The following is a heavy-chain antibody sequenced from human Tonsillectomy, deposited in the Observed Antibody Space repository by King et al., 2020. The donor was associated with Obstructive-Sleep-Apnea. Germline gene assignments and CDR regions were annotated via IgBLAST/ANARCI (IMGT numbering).Heavy chain of an antibody. V-gene: IGHV4-39*07. CDR3: VRDSSVVSYYYYGMDV. J-gene: IGHJ6*02. Sequence: QLQLQESGPGLVKPSETLSLTCTVSGGSISTSSYYLGWIRQPPGKGLEWIGSIFYTGNTYYNPSLKSRVTISLYTCKNQFSLRLCSVTAADTAVFYCVRDSSVVSYYYYGMDVWGQGTTVTVSS. CDR2: IFYTGNT. CDR1: GGSISTSSYY. D-gene: IGHD2-21*01.